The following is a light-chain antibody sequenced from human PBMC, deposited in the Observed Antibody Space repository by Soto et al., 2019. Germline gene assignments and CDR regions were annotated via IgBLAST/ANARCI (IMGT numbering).Light chain of an antibody. CDR3: QTWGTGIQV. V-gene: IGLV4-69*01. Sequence: QSVLTQSPSASASLGGSVKLTCTLGSGHSNYAVAWHQLQPDKGPRYLMKVDSDGSHTKGDGIPGRFSGSSSGTERYLTISSLQSDDEADYYCQTWGTGIQVFGGGTKVTVL. CDR1: SGHSNYA. J-gene: IGLJ3*02. CDR2: VDSDGSH.